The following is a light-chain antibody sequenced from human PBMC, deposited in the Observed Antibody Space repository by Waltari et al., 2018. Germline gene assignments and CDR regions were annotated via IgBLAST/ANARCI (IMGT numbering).Light chain of an antibody. CDR1: KLGDTY. V-gene: IGLV3-1*01. Sequence: SYELTQPPSVSVSPGQTASITCSGDKLGDTYACWYQQKPGQSPVLVIYQDNKRPSGIPERFSGSKSGNTATLTISGAQALDEADYYCQAWDNTTPVFGTGTKVTVL. CDR2: QDN. J-gene: IGLJ1*01. CDR3: QAWDNTTPV.